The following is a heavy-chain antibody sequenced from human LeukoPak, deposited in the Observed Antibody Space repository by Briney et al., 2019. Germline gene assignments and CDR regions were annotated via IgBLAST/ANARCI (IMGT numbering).Heavy chain of an antibody. D-gene: IGHD3-10*01. J-gene: IGHJ4*02. V-gene: IGHV4-31*03. CDR1: GGSISSGGSY. CDR3: ARVKGSYYYFDY. Sequence: SETLSLTCTVSGGSISSGGSYWSWIREHPGKGLEWFGYIYYSGSTYYNPSLKSRVTISVDTSKNQFSLKLSSVTAADTAVYYCARVKGSYYYFDYWGQGTLVTVSS. CDR2: IYYSGST.